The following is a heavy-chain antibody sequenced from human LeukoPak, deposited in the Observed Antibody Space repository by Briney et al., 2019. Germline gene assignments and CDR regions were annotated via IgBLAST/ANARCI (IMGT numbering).Heavy chain of an antibody. Sequence: PGGSLRLSCAVSGFIFSNYGMSWVRQTPGKGLEWVSAISGTGGSPYYADSVKGRFTISRDNAKNSLYLQMNSLRAEDTAVYYCAELGITMIGGVWGKGTTVTISS. CDR3: AELGITMIGGV. J-gene: IGHJ6*04. V-gene: IGHV3-23*01. CDR2: ISGTGGSP. D-gene: IGHD3-10*02. CDR1: GFIFSNYG.